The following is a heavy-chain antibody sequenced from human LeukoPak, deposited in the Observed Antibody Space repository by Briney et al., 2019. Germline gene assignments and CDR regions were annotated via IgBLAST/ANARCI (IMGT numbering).Heavy chain of an antibody. Sequence: GESLKISCKGSGYSFTSYWIGWVRQMPGKGLEWMGIIYPGDSDTRYSPSFQGQVTISADKSISTAYLQWSSLKASDTAMYYCASFHMAQAPVGSLLEPSYFDYWGQGTLVTVSS. CDR3: ASFHMAQAPVGSLLEPSYFDY. V-gene: IGHV5-51*01. J-gene: IGHJ4*02. D-gene: IGHD1-26*01. CDR2: IYPGDSDT. CDR1: GYSFTSYW.